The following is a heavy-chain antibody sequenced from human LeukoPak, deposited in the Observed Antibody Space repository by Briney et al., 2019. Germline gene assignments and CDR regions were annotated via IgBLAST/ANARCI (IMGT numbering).Heavy chain of an antibody. CDR3: ARVVGSGYQRRAFDI. CDR1: GFTFSSYS. CDR2: ISSSSSTI. Sequence: GGSLRLSCAASGFTFSSYSMNWVRQAPGKGLEWVSYISSSSSTIYYADSVKGRFTISRDNAKNSLYLQMNSLRDEDTAVYYCARVVGSGYQRRAFDIWGQGTVVTVSS. J-gene: IGHJ3*02. D-gene: IGHD3-22*01. V-gene: IGHV3-48*02.